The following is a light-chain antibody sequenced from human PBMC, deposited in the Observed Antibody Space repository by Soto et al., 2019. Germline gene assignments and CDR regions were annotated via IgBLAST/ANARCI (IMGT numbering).Light chain of an antibody. CDR1: QSVSSN. CDR2: GAS. CDR3: QQYNTWPT. Sequence: EIVMTQSPATLSVSPGERATLSCRASQSVSSNLAWYQQKPGQAPRLLISGASTRATGVPARFSGSGSGTEFTLTINRLQSEDFAVYYCQQYNTWPTFGQGTKVEIK. V-gene: IGKV3-15*01. J-gene: IGKJ1*01.